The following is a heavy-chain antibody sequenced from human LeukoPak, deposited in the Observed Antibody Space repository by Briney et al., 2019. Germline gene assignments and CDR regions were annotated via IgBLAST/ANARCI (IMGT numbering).Heavy chain of an antibody. CDR2: ISAYNGNT. CDR3: AREHYYDSSGYYYGAFDI. J-gene: IGHJ3*02. D-gene: IGHD3-22*01. Sequence: GASVKVSCEASGYTFTNYGISWVRQAPGQGLEWMGWISAYNGNTNYAQKLQGRVTMTTDTSTSTAYMELRSLRSDDTAVYYCAREHYYDSSGYYYGAFDIWGQGTMVTVSS. V-gene: IGHV1-18*01. CDR1: GYTFTNYG.